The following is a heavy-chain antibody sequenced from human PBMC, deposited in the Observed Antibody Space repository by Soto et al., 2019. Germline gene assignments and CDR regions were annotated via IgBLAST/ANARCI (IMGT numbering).Heavy chain of an antibody. V-gene: IGHV1-2*02. CDR2: INPNSGAT. Sequence: ASVKVSCKASGYTFTEYYIYWLRQAPGHGLEWIGWINPNSGATNYAHNFQGRVTMTRDTSIRAAYMELSRLSSDDTAVYYCAKDQGGYMVSGMDVWGQGTMVTVSS. CDR3: AKDQGGYMVSGMDV. J-gene: IGHJ6*02. CDR1: GYTFTEYY. D-gene: IGHD2-2*02.